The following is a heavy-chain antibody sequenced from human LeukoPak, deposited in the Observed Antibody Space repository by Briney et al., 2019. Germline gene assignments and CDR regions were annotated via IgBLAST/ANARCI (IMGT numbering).Heavy chain of an antibody. CDR1: GFTLSSYS. Sequence: GGSLRLSCAASGFTLSSYSMDWVRLAPGKGLEWVSYISGRGDTIYYADSVKGRFTISRDNAQNSLYPQMNSLRDEDTAVYYCARGWLTNTFDYWGQGTLVIVSS. V-gene: IGHV3-48*02. CDR2: ISGRGDTI. J-gene: IGHJ4*02. D-gene: IGHD6-19*01. CDR3: ARGWLTNTFDY.